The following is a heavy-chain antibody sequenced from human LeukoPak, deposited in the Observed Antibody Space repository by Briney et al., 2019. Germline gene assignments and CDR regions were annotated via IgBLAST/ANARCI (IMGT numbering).Heavy chain of an antibody. Sequence: ASVKVSCKASGYTFTSYDINWVRQATGQGLEWMGWMNPNSGNTGYAQKFQGRVTMTRNTSISTAYMELSSLRSEDTAVYYCARVYQGYYDIRAGAPYNWFDPWGQGALVTVSS. J-gene: IGHJ5*02. D-gene: IGHD3-22*01. CDR1: GYTFTSYD. CDR3: ARVYQGYYDIRAGAPYNWFDP. CDR2: MNPNSGNT. V-gene: IGHV1-8*01.